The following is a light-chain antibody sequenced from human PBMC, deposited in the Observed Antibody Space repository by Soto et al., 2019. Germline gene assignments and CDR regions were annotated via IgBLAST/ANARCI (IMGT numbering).Light chain of an antibody. CDR2: DAS. CDR1: QSISNW. J-gene: IGKJ1*01. Sequence: IQMTQSPSTLSASVGDRVTITCRASQSISNWLACYQQKPGKAAKLLSSDASSLESGVSLRFSGSGSGTEFTLTLSSLPPDDFATYYCQPYNSYSRKVGQGTKVDI. CDR3: QPYNSYSRK. V-gene: IGKV1-5*01.